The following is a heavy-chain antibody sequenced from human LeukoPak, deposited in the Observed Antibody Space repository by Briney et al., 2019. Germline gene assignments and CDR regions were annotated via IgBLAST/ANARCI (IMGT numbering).Heavy chain of an antibody. CDR2: IYNDGGT. V-gene: IGHV3-53*01. Sequence: SGGSLRLSGAASGFTVSSNYMTWVGQAQGKGLEWVSVIYNDGGTYYADSVKGRFTISRDNSKNTLYLQMNSLRAEDTAVYYCGTSRSRTSGFDYWGQGTLVTVSS. CDR3: GTSRSRTSGFDY. D-gene: IGHD2-8*02. CDR1: GFTVSSNY. J-gene: IGHJ4*02.